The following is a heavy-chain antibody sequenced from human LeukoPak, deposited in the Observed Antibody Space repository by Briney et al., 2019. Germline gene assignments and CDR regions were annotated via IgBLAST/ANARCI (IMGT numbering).Heavy chain of an antibody. J-gene: IGHJ4*02. CDR2: IFDSKTI. CDR3: ASGAWATRLNS. V-gene: IGHV4-34*12. D-gene: IGHD5-24*01. Sequence: PSETLSLTCAVYGESLNSYYWTWIRQSPRKGLEWIGDIFDSKTINYNPSLKSRVTISAATSSQQFSLNLKSVTAADTAVYFCASGAWATRLNSWAQGALVIVSS. CDR1: GESLNSYY.